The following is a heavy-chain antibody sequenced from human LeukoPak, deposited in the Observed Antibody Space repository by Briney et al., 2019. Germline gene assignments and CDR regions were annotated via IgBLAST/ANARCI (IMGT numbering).Heavy chain of an antibody. Sequence: PGGSLRLSCVVSGFDFSGFSMSWVRQAPGKGLEWVAIMDEYGSEIFYVGSVKGRFIISRDNARKSLYLQMNNLRAEDTAVYYCARPRGCGSARCNNFDYWGQGTLVTVSS. J-gene: IGHJ4*02. CDR3: ARPRGCGSARCNNFDY. CDR2: MDEYGSEI. V-gene: IGHV3-7*01. CDR1: GFDFSGFS. D-gene: IGHD2-2*01.